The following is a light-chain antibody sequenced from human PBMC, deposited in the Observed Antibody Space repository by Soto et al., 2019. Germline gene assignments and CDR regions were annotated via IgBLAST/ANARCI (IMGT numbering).Light chain of an antibody. CDR2: GNS. CDR1: SSNIGAGYD. Sequence: QSVLTQPPPVSGAPGQRVTISCTRGSSNIGAGYDVHWYQQLPGTAPKLLIYGNSNRPSGVPDRFSGSKSGTPASLAITGLQAEDEADYYCQSYDSSLSGYVFGTGTKVTVL. V-gene: IGLV1-40*01. CDR3: QSYDSSLSGYV. J-gene: IGLJ1*01.